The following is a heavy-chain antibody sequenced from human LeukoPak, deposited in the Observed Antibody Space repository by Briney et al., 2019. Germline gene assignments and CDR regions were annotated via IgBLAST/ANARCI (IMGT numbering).Heavy chain of an antibody. Sequence: GGSLRLSWGASGFTFSSYWMSWVRQAPGKGLEWVAYIKQDGSEKYYVDSVKGRFTISKDNAKNSLYLLMNSLRAEDTAVYYCARGDYYGSGTSFIDAFDIWGQGTLVTVSS. D-gene: IGHD3-10*01. V-gene: IGHV3-7*01. CDR2: IKQDGSEK. CDR1: GFTFSSYW. CDR3: ARGDYYGSGTSFIDAFDI. J-gene: IGHJ3*02.